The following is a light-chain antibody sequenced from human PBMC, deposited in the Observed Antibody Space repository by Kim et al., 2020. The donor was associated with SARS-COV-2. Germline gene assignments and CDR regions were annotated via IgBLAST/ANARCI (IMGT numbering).Light chain of an antibody. V-gene: IGKV1-12*01. Sequence: VSVGDRVTITCRASQAISDWLAWYQQKPGKAPKLLIYEASTLQRGVPSRFSGSGYGADFTLTISSLQPEDFATYYCLQTDRFPWTFGQGSKVEIK. CDR3: LQTDRFPWT. J-gene: IGKJ1*01. CDR2: EAS. CDR1: QAISDW.